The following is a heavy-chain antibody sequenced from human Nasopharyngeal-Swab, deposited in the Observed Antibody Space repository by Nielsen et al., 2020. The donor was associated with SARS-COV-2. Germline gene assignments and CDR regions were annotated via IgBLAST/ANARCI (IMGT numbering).Heavy chain of an antibody. CDR1: GFTFSSYG. Sequence: GESLKISCAASGFTFSSYGMHWVRQAPGKGPEWVAVISYDGSNKYYADSVKGRFTISRDNSKNTLYLQMNSLRAEDTAVYYCAKGIAVAGTPLFDYWGQGTLVTVSS. CDR3: AKGIAVAGTPLFDY. D-gene: IGHD6-19*01. V-gene: IGHV3-30*18. J-gene: IGHJ4*02. CDR2: ISYDGSNK.